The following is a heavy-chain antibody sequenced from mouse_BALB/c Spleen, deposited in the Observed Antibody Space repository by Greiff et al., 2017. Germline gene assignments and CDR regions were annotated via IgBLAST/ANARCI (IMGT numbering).Heavy chain of an antibody. J-gene: IGHJ2*01. Sequence: EVHLQQSGAELVRPGALVKLSCKASGFNIKDYYMHWVKQRPEQGLEWIGWIDPENGNTIYDPKFQGKASITADTSSNTAYLQLSSLTSEDTAVYYCASLFTTVVDYWGQGTTLTVSS. CDR1: GFNIKDYY. CDR3: ASLFTTVVDY. CDR2: IDPENGNT. V-gene: IGHV14-1*02. D-gene: IGHD1-1*01.